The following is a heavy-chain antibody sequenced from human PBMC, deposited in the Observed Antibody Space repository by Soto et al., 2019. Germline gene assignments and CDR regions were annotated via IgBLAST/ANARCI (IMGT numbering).Heavy chain of an antibody. CDR1: GFTFDDYA. CDR3: AKDIWDKFWSAYYTAFDS. CDR2: ISWNSGSI. Sequence: EVQLVESGGGLVQPGRSLRLSCAASGFTFDDYAMHWVRQAPGKGLEWVSGISWNSGSIGYADSVKGRFTISRDNAMNSLYLQMNSLRAEDTALYYCAKDIWDKFWSAYYTAFDSWGQGALVTVSS. J-gene: IGHJ4*02. V-gene: IGHV3-9*01. D-gene: IGHD3-3*01.